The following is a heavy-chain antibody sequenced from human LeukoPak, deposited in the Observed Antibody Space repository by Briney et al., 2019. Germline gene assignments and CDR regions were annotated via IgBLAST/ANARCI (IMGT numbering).Heavy chain of an antibody. V-gene: IGHV3-64*01. CDR3: ARERYSPGEDAFDL. J-gene: IGHJ3*01. D-gene: IGHD6-13*01. Sequence: PGGSLRLSCAASQFTFISYSMHWVRQAPGKGLEYVSSITSNGSNTYYANSVKGRFTISRDNSKNTVYLQMGSLRPEDMAVYYCARERYSPGEDAFDLWGQGTMVTVSS. CDR2: ITSNGSNT. CDR1: QFTFISYS.